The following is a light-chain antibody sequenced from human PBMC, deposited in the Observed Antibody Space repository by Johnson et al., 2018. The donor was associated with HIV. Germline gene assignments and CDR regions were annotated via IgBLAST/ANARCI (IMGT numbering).Light chain of an antibody. CDR3: GAWDSSLTTYV. CDR2: ENN. J-gene: IGLJ1*01. CDR1: SSNIGNNY. Sequence: QSVLTQPPSVSAAPGQKVTISCSGCSSNIGNNYVSWYQQLPGTAPKVLIHENNKRPSGIPDRFSGSKSGTSATLGITGLQTGDEADYYCGAWDSSLTTYVFGTWTKVTVL. V-gene: IGLV1-51*02.